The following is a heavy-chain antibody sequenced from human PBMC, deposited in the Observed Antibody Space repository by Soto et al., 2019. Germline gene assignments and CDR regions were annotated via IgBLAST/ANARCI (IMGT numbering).Heavy chain of an antibody. CDR3: ALRSMAVVPEY. J-gene: IGHJ4*02. CDR1: DDSFSRSGW. CDR2: ICGDERT. D-gene: IGHD3-22*01. Sequence: SEILSLTCTVSDDSFSRSGWWSWVRQPPGKGLEWIGEICGDERTNYNPSLKSRVTLSVDTSTNQCSLTLSSMTAADTAVYYCALRSMAVVPEYWGQGTLFTVSS. V-gene: IGHV4-4*02.